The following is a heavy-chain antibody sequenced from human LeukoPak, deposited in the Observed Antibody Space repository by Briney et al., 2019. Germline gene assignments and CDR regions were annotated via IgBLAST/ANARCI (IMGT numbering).Heavy chain of an antibody. CDR3: ARDRVDDILTGYYFDSFLFDP. Sequence: GGSLRLSCAASGFTFSSYSMNRVRQAPGKGLEWVSSISSSSSYIYYADSVKGRFTISRDNAKNSLYLQMNSLRAEDTAVYYCARDRVDDILTGYYFDSFLFDPWGQGTLVTVSS. V-gene: IGHV3-21*01. CDR1: GFTFSSYS. J-gene: IGHJ5*02. CDR2: ISSSSSYI. D-gene: IGHD3-9*01.